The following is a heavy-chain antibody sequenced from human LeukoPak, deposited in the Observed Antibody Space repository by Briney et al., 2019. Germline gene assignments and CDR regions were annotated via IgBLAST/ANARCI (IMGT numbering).Heavy chain of an antibody. D-gene: IGHD5-18*01. CDR3: ARGAALVTHRYFDY. J-gene: IGHJ4*02. CDR2: IFYNGNT. V-gene: IGHV4-59*12. CDR1: DGPINAYY. Sequence: SETLSLTCNVSDGPINAYYWSWIRQPPGKGLEWIGYIFYNGNTNYNPSLKSRVTFSIGASRNHFSLKMTSVTAADTAVYYCARGAALVTHRYFDYWGQGILVTVSS.